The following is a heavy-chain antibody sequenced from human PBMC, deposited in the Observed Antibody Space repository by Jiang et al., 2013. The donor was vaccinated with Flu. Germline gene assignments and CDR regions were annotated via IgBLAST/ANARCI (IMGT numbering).Heavy chain of an antibody. J-gene: IGHJ6*02. CDR2: IDPSDSYT. D-gene: IGHD2-2*01. CDR1: GYSFTSYW. CDR3: ARHRYCSSTSCYGHYYYYGMDV. V-gene: IGHV5-10-1*01. Sequence: GAEVKKPGESLRISCKGSGYSFTSYWISWVRQMPGKGLEWMGRIDPSDSYTNYSPSFQGHVTISADKSISTAYLQWSSLKASDTAMYYCARHRYCSSTSCYGHYYYYGMDVWGQGTTVTVSS.